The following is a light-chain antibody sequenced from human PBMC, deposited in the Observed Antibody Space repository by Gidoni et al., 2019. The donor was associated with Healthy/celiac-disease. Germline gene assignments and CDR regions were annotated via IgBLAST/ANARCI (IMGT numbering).Light chain of an antibody. J-gene: IGKJ1*01. CDR1: QSVSSN. V-gene: IGKV3-15*01. CDR2: GAS. Sequence: EIVMTQSPATLSVSPGERATLSCRASQSVSSNLAWYQQKPGQAPRLLIYGASTRATGIPARFSGSGSGTEFTLTIRSLQSEDFAVYYCQQYNNWLTWPFXQXTKVEIK. CDR3: QQYNNWLTWP.